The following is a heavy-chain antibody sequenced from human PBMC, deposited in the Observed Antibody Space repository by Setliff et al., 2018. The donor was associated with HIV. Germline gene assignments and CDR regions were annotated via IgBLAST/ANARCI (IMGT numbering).Heavy chain of an antibody. J-gene: IGHJ5*01. CDR3: TAGHYGPNP. D-gene: IGHD3-10*01. V-gene: IGHV3-21*01. Sequence: PGGSLRLSCAASGFTFSSYSMNWVRQAPGKGLEWVSAINWNSGMRAYADSVKGRFTISRDNAGRSLYLQMNSLKVEDTAVYYCTAGHYGPNPWGQGTPVTVSS. CDR2: INWNSGMR. CDR1: GFTFSSYS.